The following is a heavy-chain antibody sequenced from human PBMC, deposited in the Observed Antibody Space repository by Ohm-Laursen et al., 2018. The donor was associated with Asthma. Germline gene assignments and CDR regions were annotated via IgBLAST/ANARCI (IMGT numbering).Heavy chain of an antibody. V-gene: IGHV3-30*03. Sequence: SLRLSCSASGFTFSSYGMHWVRQAPGKGLEWVAVISSDGSNQYYGDSVKGRFTISRDNAKNSLYLQMNSLRAQDTAVYYCAVRTTSAGFDVWGQGTTVTVSS. CDR3: AVRTTSAGFDV. D-gene: IGHD1-1*01. CDR1: GFTFSSYG. CDR2: ISSDGSNQ. J-gene: IGHJ6*02.